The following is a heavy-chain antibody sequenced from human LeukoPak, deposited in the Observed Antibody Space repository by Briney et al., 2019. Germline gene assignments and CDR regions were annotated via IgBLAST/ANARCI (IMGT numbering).Heavy chain of an antibody. J-gene: IGHJ4*02. CDR2: ISASDGNT. Sequence: GGPQRLSCAASGITIRSSGMSWVRQAPGKGLEWVSGISASDGNTYYADSVQGRFTISRDSSENTLYLQMNSLRAGDTAIYYCTKDEGWEHHYWGQGTLVTVSS. V-gene: IGHV3-23*01. CDR3: TKDEGWEHHY. CDR1: GITIRSSG. D-gene: IGHD1/OR15-1a*01.